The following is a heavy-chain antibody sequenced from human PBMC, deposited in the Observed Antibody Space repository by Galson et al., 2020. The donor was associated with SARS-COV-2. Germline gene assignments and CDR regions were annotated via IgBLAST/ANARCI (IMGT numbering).Heavy chain of an antibody. CDR2: MNPNSGNS. V-gene: IGHV1-8*01. Sequence: ASVKVSCKASGYTFPSYDINWVRQAPGQGLEWMGWMNPNSGNSGHAQKFQGRVTMTRNTSISTAYMELSSLRSEDTAVYYCATPIVGGTFDYWGQGTLVTVSS. J-gene: IGHJ4*02. CDR1: GYTFPSYD. D-gene: IGHD1-26*01. CDR3: ATPIVGGTFDY.